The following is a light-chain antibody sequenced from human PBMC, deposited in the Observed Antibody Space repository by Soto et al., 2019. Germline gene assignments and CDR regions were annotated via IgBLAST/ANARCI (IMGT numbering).Light chain of an antibody. CDR1: SSNIGAGYD. CDR3: QSYDSSLSAVV. V-gene: IGLV1-40*01. J-gene: IGLJ2*01. CDR2: DNT. Sequence: QSVLTQPPSVSGAPGQRVTVSCTGGSSNIGAGYDVHWYQQLPGTAPKLLIYDNTNRPSGVPDRFSGSKSGTSASLAITGLQAEDEADYYCQSYDSSLSAVVFGGGTKVTVL.